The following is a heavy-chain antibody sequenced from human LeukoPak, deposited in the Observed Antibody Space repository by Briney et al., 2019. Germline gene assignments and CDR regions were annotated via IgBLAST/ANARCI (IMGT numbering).Heavy chain of an antibody. Sequence: GGTLRLSCEASGFSFSTYGITWARQAPGKGLEWVSGFSGGSGTTHYRDSVKGRFTISRDNSKNTVYLQMNSLRAEDTAVYYCARWDGYGDYWGQGTLVTVSS. CDR3: ARWDGYGDY. J-gene: IGHJ4*02. CDR2: FSGGSGTT. V-gene: IGHV3-23*01. D-gene: IGHD5-24*01. CDR1: GFSFSTYG.